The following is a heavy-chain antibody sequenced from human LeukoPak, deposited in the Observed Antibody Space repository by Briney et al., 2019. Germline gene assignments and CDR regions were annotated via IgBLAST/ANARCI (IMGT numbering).Heavy chain of an antibody. D-gene: IGHD2-2*01. CDR1: GYTLTSNY. J-gene: IGHJ3*02. CDR2: INPSGGST. CDR3: ARGCSSTSCSDAFDI. V-gene: IGHV1-46*03. Sequence: ASVKVSCKASGYTLTSNYIHWVRQAPGQGLEWMGIINPSGGSTSYAQKFQGRVTMTRDTSTSTVYMELSSLRSEDTAVYYCARGCSSTSCSDAFDIWGQGTMVTVSS.